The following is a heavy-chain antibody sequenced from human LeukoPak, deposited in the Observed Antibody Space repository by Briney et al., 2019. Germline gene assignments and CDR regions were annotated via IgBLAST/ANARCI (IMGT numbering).Heavy chain of an antibody. CDR1: GFTFSNYN. J-gene: IGHJ4*02. CDR2: INGSSQYI. D-gene: IGHD2-2*01. CDR3: ARDRQTSCSSSTCSFDHFDY. Sequence: GGSLRLSCAASGFTFSNYNMNWVRQAPGKGLEGVASINGSSQYIYYSDSLKGRFTISRDNAKKSLYLQIDSLRAEDTAVYFCARDRQTSCSSSTCSFDHFDYWGQGTLVTVSS. V-gene: IGHV3-21*01.